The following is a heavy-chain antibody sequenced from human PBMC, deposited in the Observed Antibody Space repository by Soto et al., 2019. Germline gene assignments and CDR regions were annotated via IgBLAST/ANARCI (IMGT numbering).Heavy chain of an antibody. CDR1: GYTFTGYY. CDR2: IKPNTGGA. D-gene: IGHD3-16*01. J-gene: IGHJ3*01. Sequence: QEHLVQSGAEVKSPGASVKVSCKAAGYTFTGYYIHWVRQAPGQGLEWMGWIKPNTGGANIAQKFQSWVTLTSDSSITTSYMEVNRQTSNTTASCYCANDYDDGSASYGLEIWGQGTMVPVAS. V-gene: IGHV1-2*04. CDR3: ANDYDDGSASYGLEI.